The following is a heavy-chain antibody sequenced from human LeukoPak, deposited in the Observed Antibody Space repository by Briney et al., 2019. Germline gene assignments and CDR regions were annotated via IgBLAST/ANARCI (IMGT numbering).Heavy chain of an antibody. Sequence: SVKVSCKASGGTFSSYAISWVRQAPGQGLEWMGGIIPIFGTANYAQKFQGRVTITTDESTSTAYMELSSLRSEDTAVYYCAAVEYDFWSGYYYWGQGTLVTVSS. CDR2: IIPIFGTA. J-gene: IGHJ4*02. CDR1: GGTFSSYA. D-gene: IGHD3-3*01. V-gene: IGHV1-69*05. CDR3: AAVEYDFWSGYYY.